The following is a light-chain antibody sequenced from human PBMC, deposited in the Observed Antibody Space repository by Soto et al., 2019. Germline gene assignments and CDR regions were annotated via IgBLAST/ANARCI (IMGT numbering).Light chain of an antibody. CDR1: QSVNMH. CDR3: QQYNKWPRT. CDR2: GAS. V-gene: IGKV3D-15*01. J-gene: IGKJ1*01. Sequence: EIVMTQSLATVSVFPGERATLSCRASQSVNMHLAWYQQKPGQAPRLLIYGASARATGIPDTFSGSGSGTEFTLTISSLQSEDFAVYYCQQYNKWPRTFGQGTKVEIK.